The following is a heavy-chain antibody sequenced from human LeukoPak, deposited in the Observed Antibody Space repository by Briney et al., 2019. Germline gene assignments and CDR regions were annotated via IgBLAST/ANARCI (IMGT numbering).Heavy chain of an antibody. Sequence: AGGSLRLSCAASGFTFDDYAMHWVRQAPGKGLEWVSGISWNSGSIGYADSVKGRFTISRDNAKNSLYLQMNSLRAEDTAVYYCAKMVKHIVVVTAILVFDYWGQGTLVTVSS. V-gene: IGHV3-9*01. D-gene: IGHD2-21*02. CDR2: ISWNSGSI. CDR1: GFTFDDYA. J-gene: IGHJ4*02. CDR3: AKMVKHIVVVTAILVFDY.